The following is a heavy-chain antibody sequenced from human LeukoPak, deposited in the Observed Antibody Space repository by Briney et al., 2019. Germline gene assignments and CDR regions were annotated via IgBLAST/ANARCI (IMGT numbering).Heavy chain of an antibody. D-gene: IGHD3-22*01. Sequence: GGSLRLSCAASGFTFSTYAMTWVRQAPGKGLEWVGSISGSGGTTYYADSVKGRFSISRDNSEKTLSLQMNSLSAADTAVYYCAKGESLVPDDFYYDVSGFYPWGQGTLVTVSS. J-gene: IGHJ4*02. CDR1: GFTFSTYA. CDR3: AKGESLVPDDFYYDVSGFYP. V-gene: IGHV3-23*01. CDR2: ISGSGGTT.